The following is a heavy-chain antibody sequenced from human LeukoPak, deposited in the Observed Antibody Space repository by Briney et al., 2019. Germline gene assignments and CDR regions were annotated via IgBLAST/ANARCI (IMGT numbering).Heavy chain of an antibody. CDR3: AKSGSSNPYYFDY. CDR2: ISASGSTS. D-gene: IGHD6-13*01. Sequence: PGGSLRLSCAASAFTFSSYAISWVRQAPGKGLEWVSGISASGSTSYYADSVKGRFTTSRDNSKHTLYLQMNSLRAEDTAVYFCAKSGSSNPYYFDYWGQGTLVTVSS. J-gene: IGHJ4*02. V-gene: IGHV3-23*01. CDR1: AFTFSSYA.